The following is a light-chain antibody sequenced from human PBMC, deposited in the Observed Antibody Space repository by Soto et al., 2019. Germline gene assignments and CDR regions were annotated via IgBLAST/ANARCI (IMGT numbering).Light chain of an antibody. CDR3: CSYAGSTTVV. J-gene: IGLJ2*01. CDR1: SSDVGSYSL. Sequence: QSALTQPASVSGSPGQSITISCTGTSSDVGSYSLVSWYQQHPGKAPKLMIYEGSKRPSGVSNRFSASKSGNTASLTISGLQAEDEADYYCCSYAGSTTVVFGGGTKLTVL. V-gene: IGLV2-23*01. CDR2: EGS.